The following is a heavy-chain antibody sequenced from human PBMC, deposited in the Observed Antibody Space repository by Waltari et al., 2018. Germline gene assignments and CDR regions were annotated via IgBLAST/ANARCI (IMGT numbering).Heavy chain of an antibody. CDR1: GFTFSNSW. J-gene: IGHJ4*02. V-gene: IGHV3-7*01. CDR2: IKQDGSES. Sequence: EVHLVESGGGLVQPGGSLRLSCAASGFTFSNSWMDWVRQAPGKGLEWVANIKQDGSESHCVDSVKGRFTISRDNAQNLWYLQMNSLRAGDTAVYYCSVSLNYWGQGTLVTVSS. CDR3: SVSLNY.